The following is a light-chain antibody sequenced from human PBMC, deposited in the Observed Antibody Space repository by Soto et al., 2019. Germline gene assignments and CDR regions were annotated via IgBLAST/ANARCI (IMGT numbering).Light chain of an antibody. CDR1: QSISSY. J-gene: IGKJ4*01. CDR3: QQRSNWPPT. V-gene: IGKV3-11*01. CDR2: DTS. Sequence: EVALTQSPATLSLSPGARATLSCRASQSISSYLAWYQQRPGQAPRLLIFDTSNRATGIPARFSGSGSGTDFTLTISSLEPEDFAVYYCQQRSNWPPTVGGGTKVEIK.